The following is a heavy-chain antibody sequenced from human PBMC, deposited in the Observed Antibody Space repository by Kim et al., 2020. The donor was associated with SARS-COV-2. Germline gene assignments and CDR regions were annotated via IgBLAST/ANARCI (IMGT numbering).Heavy chain of an antibody. J-gene: IGHJ3*02. CDR3: ARDRGYGYSRLRLDAFDI. CDR2: ISAYNGNT. CDR1: GYTFTSYG. D-gene: IGHD5-18*01. Sequence: ASVKVSCKASGYTFTSYGISWVRQAPGQGLEWMGWISAYNGNTNYAQKLQGRVTMTTDTSTSTAYMELRSLRSDDTAVYYCARDRGYGYSRLRLDAFDIWGQGTMVTVSS. V-gene: IGHV1-18*04.